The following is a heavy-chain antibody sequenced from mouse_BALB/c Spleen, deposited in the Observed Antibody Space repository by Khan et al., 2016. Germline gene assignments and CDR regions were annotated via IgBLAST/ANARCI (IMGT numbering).Heavy chain of an antibody. D-gene: IGHD2-13*01. V-gene: IGHV9-3-1*01. CDR3: ARQDKYRDWAYYFDY. Sequence: QSQLVQSGPELRTPGETVKISCKASGYAFTTHGMNWMKQAPGKGLKWMGWINTYTGKPTYADDFKGRFAFSLETSANTAYLQINNLKNEDTATYFCARQDKYRDWAYYFDYWGQGTTLTVSS. J-gene: IGHJ2*01. CDR1: GYAFTTHG. CDR2: INTYTGKP.